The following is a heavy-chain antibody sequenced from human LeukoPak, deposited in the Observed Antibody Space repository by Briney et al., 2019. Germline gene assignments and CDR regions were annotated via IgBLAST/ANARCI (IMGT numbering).Heavy chain of an antibody. D-gene: IGHD3-3*01. CDR3: ARSLGHYYGFRSGYYYPD. V-gene: IGHV4-59*08. CDR2: IYYSVST. J-gene: IGHJ4*02. CDR1: GGSISSDY. Sequence: PSEILSLTCTVPGGSISSDYWSWIRQPPGEGLECIGYIYYSVSTNYNLSLKCRATISVDTSKTQFSMKLSSVTAAETAVYYCARSLGHYYGFRSGYYYPDWGQGTLVTVSS.